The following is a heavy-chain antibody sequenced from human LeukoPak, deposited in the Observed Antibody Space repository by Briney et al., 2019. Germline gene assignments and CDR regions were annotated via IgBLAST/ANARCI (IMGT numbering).Heavy chain of an antibody. J-gene: IGHJ4*02. CDR2: ISSSGSTI. CDR3: ARDLWAAGVTSTDY. CDR1: GFTFSSYE. D-gene: IGHD4-17*01. V-gene: IGHV3-48*03. Sequence: RSGGSLRLSCAASGFTFSSYEMNWVRQAPGEGLEWVSYISSSGSTIYYADSVKGRFTISRDNAKNSLYLQMNSLRAEDTAVYYCARDLWAAGVTSTDYWGQGTLVTVSS.